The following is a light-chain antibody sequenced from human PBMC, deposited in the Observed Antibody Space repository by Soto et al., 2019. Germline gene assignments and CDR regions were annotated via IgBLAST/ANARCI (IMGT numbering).Light chain of an antibody. CDR1: SSDVGGYNY. CDR3: SSYTSSSTLVV. J-gene: IGLJ2*01. Sequence: QSALTQPASVSGSPGQSITISCTGTSSDVGGYNYVSWYQQHPGKAPKLMIYDVSNRPSGVSNRFSGSKSGNTASVTISGLQAEDVADYYCSSYTSSSTLVVFGGGTKLTVL. CDR2: DVS. V-gene: IGLV2-14*01.